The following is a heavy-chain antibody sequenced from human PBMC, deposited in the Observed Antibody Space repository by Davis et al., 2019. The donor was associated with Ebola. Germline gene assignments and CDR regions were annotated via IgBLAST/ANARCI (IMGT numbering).Heavy chain of an antibody. CDR3: ARDTAARRFDY. V-gene: IGHV4-61*01. D-gene: IGHD6-6*01. CDR2: IYYSGST. J-gene: IGHJ4*02. CDR1: GGSVISDSSY. Sequence: SETLSLTCTVSGGSVISDSSYWSWIRQPPGKGLEWIGYIYYSGSTNHNPSLKSRVTISVDTSKNQFPLKLNSVSAADTAVYYCARDTAARRFDYWGQGTLVTVSS.